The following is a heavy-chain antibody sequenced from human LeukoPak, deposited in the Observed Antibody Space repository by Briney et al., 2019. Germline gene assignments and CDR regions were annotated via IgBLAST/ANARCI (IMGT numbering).Heavy chain of an antibody. CDR1: GYTFTSYY. J-gene: IGHJ6*03. CDR2: INPSGGST. V-gene: IGHV1-46*01. Sequence: AASVKVSCKASGYTFTSYYMHWVRQAPGQGLEWMGIINPSGGSTSYAQKFQGRVTMTRDMSTSTVYMELSSLRSEDTAVYYCARAGDSSGPYYYYMDVWGKGTTVTVSS. CDR3: ARAGDSSGPYYYYMDV. D-gene: IGHD6-19*01.